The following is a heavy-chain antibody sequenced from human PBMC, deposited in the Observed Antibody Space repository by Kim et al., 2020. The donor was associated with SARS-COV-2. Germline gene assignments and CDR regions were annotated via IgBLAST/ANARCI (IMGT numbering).Heavy chain of an antibody. V-gene: IGHV3-11*03. CDR3: ASGIGSSSGALGY. D-gene: IGHD1-26*01. Sequence: AESVKSRVTISRDNAKSSLYLQRNSLIAEDTAVYYCASGIGSSSGALGYWGQGTLVTVSS. J-gene: IGHJ4*02.